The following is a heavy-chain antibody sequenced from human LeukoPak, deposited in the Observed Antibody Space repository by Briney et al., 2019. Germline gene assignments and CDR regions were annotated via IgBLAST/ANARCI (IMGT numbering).Heavy chain of an antibody. CDR2: IYYSGST. J-gene: IGHJ2*01. CDR1: GVSISSYY. Sequence: SETLSLTCTGSGVSISSYYWSWLRQPPGKGLEGIGYIYYSGSTNYNPSLKSRVTISVDTSKNQFSLKLSSVTAADTAVYYCARAGGSSWPNWYFDLWGRGTLVTVSS. V-gene: IGHV4-59*01. D-gene: IGHD6-13*01. CDR3: ARAGGSSWPNWYFDL.